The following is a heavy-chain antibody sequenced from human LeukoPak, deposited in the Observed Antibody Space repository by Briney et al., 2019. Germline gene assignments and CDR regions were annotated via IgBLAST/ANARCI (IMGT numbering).Heavy chain of an antibody. J-gene: IGHJ4*02. CDR3: ARVGRYSGSHFDY. CDR2: INHSGRT. CDR1: GGSFSGYY. D-gene: IGHD1-26*01. Sequence: SETLSLTCAVYGGSFSGYYWSWIRQPPGKGLEGIGEINHSGRTNYNPSLKSRVTISVDTSKNQFSLKLSSVTAADTAVYYCARVGRYSGSHFDYWGQGTLVTVSS. V-gene: IGHV4-34*01.